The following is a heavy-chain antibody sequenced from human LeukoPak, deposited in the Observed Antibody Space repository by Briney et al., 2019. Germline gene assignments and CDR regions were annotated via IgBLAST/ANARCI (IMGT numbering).Heavy chain of an antibody. CDR3: ARETTVVTPGQF. Sequence: GASVKVSCKASGYTFTNYYIHWVRQAPGQGLEWMGWINPNSGTTNYAQKFQGRVTMTRDTSSSTAYMELSRLTSDDTAVYFCARETTVVTPGQFWGQGTLVTVSS. CDR1: GYTFTNYY. V-gene: IGHV1-2*02. CDR2: INPNSGTT. D-gene: IGHD4-23*01. J-gene: IGHJ4*02.